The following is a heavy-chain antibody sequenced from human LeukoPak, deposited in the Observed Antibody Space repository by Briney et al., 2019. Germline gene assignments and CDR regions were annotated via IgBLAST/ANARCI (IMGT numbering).Heavy chain of an antibody. CDR2: IKSKTDGGTT. V-gene: IGHV3-15*01. D-gene: IGHD2-21*01. Sequence: GGSLRLSCAASGFTFSNAWMSWVRQAPGKGLEWVGRIKSKTDGGTTDYAAPVKGRFTISRDDSKNTLYLQMNSLKTEDTAVYYCTTGGTSILWFTPYYYYYMDVWGKGTTVTISS. J-gene: IGHJ6*03. CDR3: TTGGTSILWFTPYYYYYMDV. CDR1: GFTFSNAW.